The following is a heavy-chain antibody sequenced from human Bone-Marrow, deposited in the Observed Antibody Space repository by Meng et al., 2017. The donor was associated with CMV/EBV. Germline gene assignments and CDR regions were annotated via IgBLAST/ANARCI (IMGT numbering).Heavy chain of an antibody. Sequence: GESLKISCAASGFTFSSYEMNWVRQAPGKGLEWVSCISSSGSTIYYADSVKGRFTISRDNAKNSLYLQMNSLRAEDTAVYYCARDKSSSSVEPGMDVWGQGTTVTVSS. V-gene: IGHV3-48*03. CDR3: ARDKSSSSVEPGMDV. J-gene: IGHJ6*02. D-gene: IGHD6-6*01. CDR2: ISSSGSTI. CDR1: GFTFSSYE.